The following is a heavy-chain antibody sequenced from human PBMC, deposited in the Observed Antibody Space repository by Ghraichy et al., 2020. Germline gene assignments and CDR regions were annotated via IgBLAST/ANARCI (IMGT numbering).Heavy chain of an antibody. Sequence: GGSLRLSCAASGFTFDDYAMHWVRQAPGKGLEWVSGISWNSGSIGYADSVKGRFTISRDNAKNSLYLQMNSLRAEDTALYYCAKVTYYYGSGSYFSAPVFYYFDYWGQGTLVTVSS. J-gene: IGHJ4*02. V-gene: IGHV3-9*01. CDR2: ISWNSGSI. CDR3: AKVTYYYGSGSYFSAPVFYYFDY. D-gene: IGHD3-10*01. CDR1: GFTFDDYA.